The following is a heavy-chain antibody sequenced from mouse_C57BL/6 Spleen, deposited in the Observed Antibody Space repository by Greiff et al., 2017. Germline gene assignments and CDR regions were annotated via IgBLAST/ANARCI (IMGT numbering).Heavy chain of an antibody. D-gene: IGHD1-1*01. Sequence: QVQLQQPGAELVKPGASVKLSCKASGYTFTSYWMHWVKQRPGQGLEWIGMIHPNSGSTNYNEKFKSKATLTVDKSSSTAYMQLSSLTSEDSAVYYCAMDYYVTPAMDYWGQGTSVTVSS. CDR2: IHPNSGST. J-gene: IGHJ4*01. CDR1: GYTFTSYW. V-gene: IGHV1-64*01. CDR3: AMDYYVTPAMDY.